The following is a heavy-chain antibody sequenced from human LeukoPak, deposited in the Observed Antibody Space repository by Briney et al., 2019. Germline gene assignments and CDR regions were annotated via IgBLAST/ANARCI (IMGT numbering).Heavy chain of an antibody. CDR1: GGSISSYY. V-gene: IGHV4-59*01. Sequence: SETLSLTCTVSGGSISSYYWSWIRQPPGKGLEWIGYIYYSGSTNYNPSLKSRVTISVDTSKNQFSLKLSSVTAADTAVYYRAREGWYSSSLGFDYWGQGTLVTVSS. CDR3: AREGWYSSSLGFDY. CDR2: IYYSGST. D-gene: IGHD6-13*01. J-gene: IGHJ4*02.